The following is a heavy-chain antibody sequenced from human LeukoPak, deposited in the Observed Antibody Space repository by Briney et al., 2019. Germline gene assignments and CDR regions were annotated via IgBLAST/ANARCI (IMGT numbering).Heavy chain of an antibody. CDR1: GGSISSGDYY. D-gene: IGHD3-22*01. Sequence: MASETLSLTCTVSGGSISSGDYYWSWIRQPPGKDLEWIGYIYYSGSTYYNPSLKSRVTISVDTSKNQFSLKLSSVTAADTAVYYCASFENYYDSSGYYLDYWGQGTLVTVSS. V-gene: IGHV4-30-4*01. CDR2: IYYSGST. J-gene: IGHJ4*02. CDR3: ASFENYYDSSGYYLDY.